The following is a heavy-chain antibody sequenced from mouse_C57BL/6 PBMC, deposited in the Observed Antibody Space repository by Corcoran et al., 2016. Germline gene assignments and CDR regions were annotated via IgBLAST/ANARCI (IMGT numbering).Heavy chain of an antibody. J-gene: IGHJ3*01. CDR2: IPVKSDNFGA. D-gene: IGHD2-1*01. Sequence: QVQLVETGGDLVRPGNSLKLSCVTSGFTFSDYRRHWLRQPPGKRLEWIAVIPVKSDNFGANYAESVKGRFAISRDDSKSSVHLEMNRLREEDTATYFCSRGNSEGFPYWGQGTLVTVS. V-gene: IGHV13-2*01. CDR3: SRGNSEGFPY. CDR1: GFTFSDYR.